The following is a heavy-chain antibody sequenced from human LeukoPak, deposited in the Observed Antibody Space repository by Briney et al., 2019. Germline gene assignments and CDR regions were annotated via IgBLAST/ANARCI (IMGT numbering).Heavy chain of an antibody. D-gene: IGHD4-17*01. J-gene: IGHJ4*02. CDR1: EFTFSSYW. CDR3: ARVGARQVLEY. Sequence: GGSLRLSCAASEFTFSSYWMSWVLQAPGKGLEWVANIKQDGGEKYYLDSVKGRFTVSRDNAKNSLYLQMNSLRAEDTAVYYCARVGARQVLEYWGQGTLVTVSS. V-gene: IGHV3-7*01. CDR2: IKQDGGEK.